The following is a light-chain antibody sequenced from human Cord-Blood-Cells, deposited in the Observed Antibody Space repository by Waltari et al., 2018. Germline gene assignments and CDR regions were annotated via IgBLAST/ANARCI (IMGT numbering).Light chain of an antibody. V-gene: IGLV3-21*04. Sequence: SYVLTQPPSVSVAPGQTARLTCAGNTLASQSVHRYQQKPGQAPVLVIYYDSDRPSGIPERFSGSNSGNTTTLTISRGEAGDEADYYCQVWDSSSDHYVFGTGTKVTVL. J-gene: IGLJ1*01. CDR3: QVWDSSSDHYV. CDR1: TLASQS. CDR2: YDS.